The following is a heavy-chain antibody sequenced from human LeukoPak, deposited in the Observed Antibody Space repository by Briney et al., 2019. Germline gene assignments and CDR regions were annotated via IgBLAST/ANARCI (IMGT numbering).Heavy chain of an antibody. D-gene: IGHD3-22*01. CDR1: GGSISSYY. CDR2: IYYSGST. J-gene: IGHJ4*02. Sequence: PSETLSLTCTVSGGSISSYYWSWIRQPPGKGLEWIGYIYYSGSTNYNPSLKSRVTISVDTSKNQFSLKLSSVTAADTAVYYCATSYYDSSGRGMVIDYWGQGTLVTVSS. CDR3: ATSYYDSSGRGMVIDY. V-gene: IGHV4-59*01.